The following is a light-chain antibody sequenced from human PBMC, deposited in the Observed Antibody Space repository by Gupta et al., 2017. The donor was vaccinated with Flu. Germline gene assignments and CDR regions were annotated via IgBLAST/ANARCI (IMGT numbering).Light chain of an antibody. J-gene: IGKJ5*01. Sequence: EIVLTQSASTLSLSPGERATLSCRASQSVSSSYLAWYQQKPGQAPRLLIYGASSRATGIPDRFSGSGSGTDFTLTISRREPEDFAVYYCQQYGSSSGVTFGQGTRLEI. CDR3: QQYGSSSGVT. CDR1: QSVSSSY. CDR2: GAS. V-gene: IGKV3-20*01.